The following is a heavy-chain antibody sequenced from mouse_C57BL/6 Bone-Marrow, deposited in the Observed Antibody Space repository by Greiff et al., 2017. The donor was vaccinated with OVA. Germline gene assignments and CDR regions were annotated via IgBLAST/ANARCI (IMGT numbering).Heavy chain of an antibody. CDR1: GYTFTSYG. CDR2: IYPRSGNT. D-gene: IGHD1-1*01. J-gene: IGHJ1*03. Sequence: VKLMESGAELARPGASVKLSCKASGYTFTSYGISWVKQRTGQGLEWIGEIYPRSGNTYYNEKFKGKATLTADKSSSTAYMELRSLTSEDSAVYFCARIGGSSYPWYFDVWGTGTTVTVSS. V-gene: IGHV1-81*01. CDR3: ARIGGSSYPWYFDV.